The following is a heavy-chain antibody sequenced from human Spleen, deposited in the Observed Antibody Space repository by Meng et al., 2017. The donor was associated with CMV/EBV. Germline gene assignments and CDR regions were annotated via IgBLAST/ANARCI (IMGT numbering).Heavy chain of an antibody. J-gene: IGHJ3*01. Sequence: ASVKVSCKASGYTFTAHYFHWVRQAPGQGLEWMGWINPNNDFTNFALKFQDRVTMTRDTSINTAYMDLSRLRSDDSAIYYCARPFYSSTSVTFDLWGQGTMVTVSS. CDR1: GYTFTAHY. CDR2: INPNNDFT. D-gene: IGHD6-6*01. CDR3: ARPFYSSTSVTFDL. V-gene: IGHV1-2*02.